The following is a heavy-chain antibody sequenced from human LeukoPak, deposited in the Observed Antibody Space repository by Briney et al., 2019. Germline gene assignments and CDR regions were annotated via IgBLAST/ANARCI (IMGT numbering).Heavy chain of an antibody. V-gene: IGHV4-59*01. Sequence: KPSETLSLTCTVSGGSISSYYWSWIRQPPGKGLEWIGHIYYSGSTNYNPSLKSRVTISVDTSKNQFSLKLSSVTAADTAVYYCAKGSGSYRSWFDPWGQGTLVTVSS. CDR2: IYYSGST. CDR3: AKGSGSYRSWFDP. CDR1: GGSISSYY. D-gene: IGHD1-26*01. J-gene: IGHJ5*02.